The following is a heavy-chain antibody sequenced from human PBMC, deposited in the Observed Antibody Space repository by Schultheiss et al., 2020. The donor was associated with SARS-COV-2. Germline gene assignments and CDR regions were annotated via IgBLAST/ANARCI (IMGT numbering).Heavy chain of an antibody. V-gene: IGHV3-66*02. J-gene: IGHJ6*03. Sequence: GGSLRLSCAASGFTVSSNYMSWVRQAPGKGLEWVSVIYSGGSTYYADSVKGRFTISRDNSKNTLYLQMNSLRAEDTAVYYCARRAYCSSTSCYRENYYYYYYMDVWGKGTTVTVSS. D-gene: IGHD2-2*02. CDR3: ARRAYCSSTSCYRENYYYYYYMDV. CDR1: GFTVSSNY. CDR2: IYSGGST.